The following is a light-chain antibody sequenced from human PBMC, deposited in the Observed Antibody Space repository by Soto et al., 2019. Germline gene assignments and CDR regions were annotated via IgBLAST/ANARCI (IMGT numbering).Light chain of an antibody. J-gene: IGKJ5*01. CDR2: ATS. CDR1: ESVSNN. Sequence: EIVMTQSPGTLSVSPGERVSLSCRARESVSNNLAWYQQKPGQAPRLLIFATSTRATGVAARFSGGGSGTEFTLTISSLEPEDFAVYYCQQRSDWPLTFGQGTRLEIK. CDR3: QQRSDWPLT. V-gene: IGKV3-11*01.